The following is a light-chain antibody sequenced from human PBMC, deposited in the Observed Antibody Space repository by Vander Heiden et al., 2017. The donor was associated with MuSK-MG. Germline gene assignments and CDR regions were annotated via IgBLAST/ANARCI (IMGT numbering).Light chain of an antibody. CDR2: GAS. CDR3: QQYNNWPSYT. J-gene: IGKJ2*01. CDR1: QSISSN. Sequence: EIVMTQSPATLSVSPGERATLPCRASQSISSNLAWYQQKPGQAPRLLIYGASTRATGIPARFSGSGYGKEFTLTISSRQSEDFAVYYCQQYNNWPSYTFGQGTKLEIK. V-gene: IGKV3-15*01.